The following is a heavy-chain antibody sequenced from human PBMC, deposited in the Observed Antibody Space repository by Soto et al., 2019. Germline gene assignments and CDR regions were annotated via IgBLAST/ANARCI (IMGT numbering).Heavy chain of an antibody. J-gene: IGHJ5*02. V-gene: IGHV1-3*01. CDR2: INAANGDT. CDR3: VRRHVSATGIDWFDP. CDR1: GYPFTSYG. D-gene: IGHD6-13*01. Sequence: SVKVSCHAPGYPFTSYGIHWVRPAPGQRLEWMGWINAANGDTKYAPKFQGRVTITRDTSASTAYMELSRLRSEDTAVYYCVRRHVSATGIDWFDPWGQGTLVTVSS.